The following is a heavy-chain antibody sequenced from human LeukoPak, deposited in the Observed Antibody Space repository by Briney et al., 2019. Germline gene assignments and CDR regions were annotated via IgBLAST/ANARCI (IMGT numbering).Heavy chain of an antibody. Sequence: GGSLRLSCAASGFTFSSNAMSWVRQAPGQGLEWVSAISGSGVTTYYADSVKGRFTISRDNSKNTLYLQMNSLRAEDTAVYYCASAGSRWYYYYYGMDVWGQGTTVTVSS. CDR1: GFTFSSNA. D-gene: IGHD6-13*01. CDR2: ISGSGVTT. V-gene: IGHV3-23*01. CDR3: ASAGSRWYYYYYGMDV. J-gene: IGHJ6*02.